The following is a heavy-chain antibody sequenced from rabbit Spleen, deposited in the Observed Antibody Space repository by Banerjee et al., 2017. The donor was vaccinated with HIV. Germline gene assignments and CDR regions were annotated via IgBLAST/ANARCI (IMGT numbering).Heavy chain of an antibody. D-gene: IGHD1-1*01. Sequence: QEQLVESGGGLVTLGGSLKLSCKASGIYFSSCGISWVRQAPGKGLEWIAYIYPDYVSTYYASWVNGRFTISRSTSLATVTLQVTSLTAADTATYFCARDTSSSFSSYGMDLWGPGTLVTVS. CDR2: IYPDYVST. J-gene: IGHJ6*01. CDR3: ARDTSSSFSSYGMDL. V-gene: IGHV1S47*01. CDR1: GIYFSSCG.